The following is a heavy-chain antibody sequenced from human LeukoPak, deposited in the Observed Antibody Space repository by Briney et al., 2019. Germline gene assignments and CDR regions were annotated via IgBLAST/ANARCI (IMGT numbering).Heavy chain of an antibody. CDR1: GYTFTSYA. J-gene: IGHJ5*02. V-gene: IGHV1-3*01. CDR3: ARARDILTGYGVHWFDP. CDR2: INAGNGNT. D-gene: IGHD3-9*01. Sequence: ASVKVSCKASGYTFTSYAMHWVRQAPGQRLEWMGWINAGNGNTKYSQKFQGRVTITRNTSISTAYMELSSLRSEDTAVYYCARARDILTGYGVHWFDPWGQGTLVTVSS.